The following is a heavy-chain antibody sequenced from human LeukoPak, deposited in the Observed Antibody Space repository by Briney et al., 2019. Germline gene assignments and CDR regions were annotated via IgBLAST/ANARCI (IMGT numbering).Heavy chain of an antibody. CDR3: ARGRVPSSGWYGFFFGFDP. V-gene: IGHV4-34*01. Sequence: KPSETLSLTCAVYGGSFSVYYWSWIRQPPGKGPEWIGEINHSGSTNYNPSLKSRVTISVDTSKNQFSLKLSSVTAADTAVYYCARGRVPSSGWYGFFFGFDPWGQGTLVAVSS. J-gene: IGHJ5*02. CDR2: INHSGST. D-gene: IGHD6-19*01. CDR1: GGSFSVYY.